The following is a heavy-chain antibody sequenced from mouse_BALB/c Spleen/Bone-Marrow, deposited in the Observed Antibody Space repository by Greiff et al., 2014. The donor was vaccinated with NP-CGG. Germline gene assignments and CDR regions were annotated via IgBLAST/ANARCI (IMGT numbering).Heavy chain of an antibody. Sequence: EVKLVESGPDLVKPSQSLSLTCTVAGYSITSGYGWHWIRQFPGNNLEWMGYIHYSGSTNYNPSLQSRISITRDTSKNQFFLQLNSVTTVDTATYYCVRETTVVADFDYWGQGTTLTVSS. J-gene: IGHJ2*01. V-gene: IGHV3-1*02. CDR3: VRETTVVADFDY. CDR1: GYSITSGYG. CDR2: IHYSGST. D-gene: IGHD1-1*01.